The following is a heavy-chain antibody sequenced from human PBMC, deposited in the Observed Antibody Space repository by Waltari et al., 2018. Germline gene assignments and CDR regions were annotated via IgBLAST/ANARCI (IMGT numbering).Heavy chain of an antibody. CDR3: ARQRIAVAGTGAFDI. J-gene: IGHJ3*02. D-gene: IGHD6-19*01. Sequence: QLQLQESGPGLVKPSETLSLTCTVSGGSISSSSYYWGWIRQPPGKGLGWCGSIYYSGSTYYNPSLKSRVTISVDTSKNQFSLKLSSVTAADTAVYYCARQRIAVAGTGAFDIWGQGTMVTVSS. CDR1: GGSISSSSYY. CDR2: IYYSGST. V-gene: IGHV4-39*01.